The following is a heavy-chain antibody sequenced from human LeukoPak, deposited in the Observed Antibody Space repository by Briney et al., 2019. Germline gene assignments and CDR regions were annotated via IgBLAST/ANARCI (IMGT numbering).Heavy chain of an antibody. D-gene: IGHD6-13*01. J-gene: IGHJ3*02. Sequence: ASVKVSCKASGGTLSSYALNWVRQAPGQGLEWMGGIIPLFGTTKFAQTFQGRVTITADESTSTAYMELSSLRSEDTAFYFCARGHPSSSWTFDIWGRGTMVTVSS. CDR1: GGTLSSYA. CDR3: ARGHPSSSWTFDI. CDR2: IIPLFGTT. V-gene: IGHV1-69*13.